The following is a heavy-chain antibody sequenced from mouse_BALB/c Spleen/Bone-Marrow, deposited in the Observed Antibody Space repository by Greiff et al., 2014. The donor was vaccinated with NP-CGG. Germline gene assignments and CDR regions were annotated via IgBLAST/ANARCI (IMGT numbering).Heavy chain of an antibody. CDR1: GFTFTDYF. Sequence: EVQGVESGGGLVQPGGSLRLSCATSGFTFTDYFMTWVRQPPGKALEWLGFIRNKANGYTTDYSASVKGRFTISRDNSQSILCLQMNTLRAEDSATYYCASLLTFYAMDYWGQGTSVTVSS. CDR2: IRNKANGYTT. D-gene: IGHD4-1*01. CDR3: ASLLTFYAMDY. J-gene: IGHJ4*01. V-gene: IGHV7-3*02.